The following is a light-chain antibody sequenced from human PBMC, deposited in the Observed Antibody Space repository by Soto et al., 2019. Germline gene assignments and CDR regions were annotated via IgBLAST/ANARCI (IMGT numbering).Light chain of an antibody. J-gene: IGLJ1*01. CDR2: GNS. CDR3: QSYDSSLSVYV. Sequence: VLTQPPSVSGAPGQRVTISCTGSSSNIGAGYDVHWYQQLPGTAPKLLIYGNSNRPSGVPDRFSGSKSGTSASLAITGLQAEDEADYYCQSYDSSLSVYVFGTGTKVTVL. V-gene: IGLV1-40*01. CDR1: SSNIGAGYD.